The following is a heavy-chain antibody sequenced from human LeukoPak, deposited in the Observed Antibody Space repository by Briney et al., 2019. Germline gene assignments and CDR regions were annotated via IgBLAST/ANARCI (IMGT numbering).Heavy chain of an antibody. CDR2: INHSGST. Sequence: SETLSLTCAVYGGSFSGYYWSWIRQPPGKGLEWIGEINHSGSTNYNPSLKSRVTISVDTSKNQFSLKLSSVTAADTTVYYCARHDYVWGSYRPSHSDYWGQGTLVTVSS. CDR3: ARHDYVWGSYRPSHSDY. V-gene: IGHV4-34*01. J-gene: IGHJ4*02. D-gene: IGHD3-16*02. CDR1: GGSFSGYY.